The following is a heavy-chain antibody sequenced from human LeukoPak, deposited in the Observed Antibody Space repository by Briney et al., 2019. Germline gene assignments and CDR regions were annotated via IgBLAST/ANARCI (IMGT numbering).Heavy chain of an antibody. V-gene: IGHV4-34*01. J-gene: IGHJ4*02. D-gene: IGHD2-15*01. CDR3: AKDHGDIVVVVAATPAYYFDY. Sequence: SETLSLTCAVYGGSFSGYYWSWIRQPPGKGLEWIGEINHSGSTNYNPSLKSRVTISVDTSKNQFSLKLSSVTAADTAVYYCAKDHGDIVVVVAATPAYYFDYWGQGTLVTVSS. CDR1: GGSFSGYY. CDR2: INHSGST.